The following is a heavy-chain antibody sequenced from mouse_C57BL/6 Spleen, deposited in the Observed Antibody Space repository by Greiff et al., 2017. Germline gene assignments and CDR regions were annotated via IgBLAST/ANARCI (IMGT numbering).Heavy chain of an antibody. Sequence: QVQLQQPGAELVKPGASVKLSCKASGYTFTSYWMHWVKQRPGQGLEWIGMIHPNSGSTNYNEKFKSKATLTVDKSSSNAYMQLSSLTSEDSAVYYCARCLLRELDYWGQGTTLTVSS. V-gene: IGHV1-64*01. CDR2: IHPNSGST. D-gene: IGHD1-1*01. CDR1: GYTFTSYW. J-gene: IGHJ2*01. CDR3: ARCLLRELDY.